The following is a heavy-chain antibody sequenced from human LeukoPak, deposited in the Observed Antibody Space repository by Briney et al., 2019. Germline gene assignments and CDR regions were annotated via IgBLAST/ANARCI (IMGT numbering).Heavy chain of an antibody. D-gene: IGHD4-17*01. CDR1: GFTFSAYW. V-gene: IGHV3-7*01. Sequence: GSLRLSCAASGFTFSAYWMSWARQGPGKGLDWVASINPDGSGTRYVDSVRGRFTISRDNAQNSLYLHMNSLSAEDTAVYYCVRLFGGVTTFDYWGQGTLITVSS. J-gene: IGHJ4*02. CDR3: VRLFGGVTTFDY. CDR2: INPDGSGT.